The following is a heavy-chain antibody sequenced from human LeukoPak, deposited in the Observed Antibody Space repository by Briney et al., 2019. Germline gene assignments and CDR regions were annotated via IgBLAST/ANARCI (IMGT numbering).Heavy chain of an antibody. D-gene: IGHD5-18*01. J-gene: IGHJ6*02. Sequence: PSETLSLTCTVSGGSISSGDYYWSWIRQPPGKGLEWIGYIYYSGSTNYNPSLKSRVTISVDTSKNQFSLKLSSVTAADTAVYYCARDGGYSYGNYYYYGMDVWGQGTTVTVSS. CDR2: IYYSGST. V-gene: IGHV4-61*08. CDR3: ARDGGYSYGNYYYYGMDV. CDR1: GGSISSGDYY.